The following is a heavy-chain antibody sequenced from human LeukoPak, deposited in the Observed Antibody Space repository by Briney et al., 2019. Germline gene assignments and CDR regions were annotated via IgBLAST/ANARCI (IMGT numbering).Heavy chain of an antibody. Sequence: GESLKISCKGSGYSFTSYWIGWVRQMPGKGLEWMGIIYPGDSDTRYSPSFQGQVTISADKSISTAYLQWSSLKASDTAMYCCARTLYSNYVLRAIDYWGQGTLVTVSS. CDR3: ARTLYSNYVLRAIDY. CDR2: IYPGDSDT. CDR1: GYSFTSYW. V-gene: IGHV5-51*01. D-gene: IGHD4-11*01. J-gene: IGHJ4*02.